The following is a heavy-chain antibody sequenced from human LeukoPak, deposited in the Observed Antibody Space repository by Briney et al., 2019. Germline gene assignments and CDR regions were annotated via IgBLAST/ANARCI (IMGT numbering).Heavy chain of an antibody. J-gene: IGHJ4*02. D-gene: IGHD2-21*01. Sequence: QPGGSLRLACGASGFTFSRDWMHWVRQAPGKGLEWVSLISGEGNLVAYADSVKGRFTVSRDNAKNTLYLQMNSLRAEDTAVYYCTRDGPQTIPLDYWGQGTLVTVSS. CDR2: ISGEGNLV. V-gene: IGHV3-74*01. CDR1: GFTFSRDW. CDR3: TRDGPQTIPLDY.